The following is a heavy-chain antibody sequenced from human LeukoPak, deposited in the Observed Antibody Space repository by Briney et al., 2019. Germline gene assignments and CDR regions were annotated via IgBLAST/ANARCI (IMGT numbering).Heavy chain of an antibody. CDR3: ARDDCSGGSCYSTGY. CDR1: GGTFSSYA. CDR2: IIPILGIA. D-gene: IGHD2-15*01. J-gene: IGHJ4*02. Sequence: ASVKVSCKASGGTFSSYAISWVRQAPGQGLEWMGRIIPILGIANYAQKFQGRVTITADKSTSTAYMELSSLRSEDTAVYYCARDDCSGGSCYSTGYWGQGTLVTVSS. V-gene: IGHV1-69*04.